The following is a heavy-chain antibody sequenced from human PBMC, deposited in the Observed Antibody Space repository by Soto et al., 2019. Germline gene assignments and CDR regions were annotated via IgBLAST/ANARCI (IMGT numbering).Heavy chain of an antibody. V-gene: IGHV3-23*01. J-gene: IGHJ4*02. CDR2: IGVSGDTT. Sequence: EVDLLESGGGLVQPGGSLRLSCAASGFTFSSYAMSWVRQAPGKGLEWVSAIGVSGDTTYYADSVKGRFTISRDNSKNTLYLQMGSLRAEETAVYYCAKVRRFGELRSLYWGQGTLVTVSS. CDR3: AKVRRFGELRSLY. D-gene: IGHD3-10*01. CDR1: GFTFSSYA.